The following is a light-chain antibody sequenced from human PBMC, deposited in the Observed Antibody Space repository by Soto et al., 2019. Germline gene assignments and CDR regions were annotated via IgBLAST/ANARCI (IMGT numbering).Light chain of an antibody. V-gene: IGKV3-15*01. J-gene: IGKJ5*01. Sequence: EIVMTQSPATLSVSPWERATLSCRAGQSVSGNLAWYQQKPGQAPRLLIYGASTRATGIPARFSGSGSGTEFTLTISSLQSEDFAVYYCQQYNTWPTFGQGTRPEIK. CDR1: QSVSGN. CDR3: QQYNTWPT. CDR2: GAS.